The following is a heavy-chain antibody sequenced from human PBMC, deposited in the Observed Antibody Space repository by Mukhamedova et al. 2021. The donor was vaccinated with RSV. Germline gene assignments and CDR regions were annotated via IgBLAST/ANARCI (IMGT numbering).Heavy chain of an antibody. CDR2: ISYDGSNT. J-gene: IGHJ4*02. V-gene: IGHV3-30*04. CDR1: STWA. Sequence: STWAMHWVRQAPGKGLEWVAVISYDGSNTFHADSVKGRFTISRDTSRNTLYLQMNALRAEDTAVYYCARDRGFIAVAGTGYWGQGAL. CDR3: ARDRGFIAVAGTGY. D-gene: IGHD6-19*01.